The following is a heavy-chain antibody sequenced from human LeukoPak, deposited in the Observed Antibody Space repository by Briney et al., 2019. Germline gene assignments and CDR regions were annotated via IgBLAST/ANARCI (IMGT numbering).Heavy chain of an antibody. J-gene: IGHJ5*02. D-gene: IGHD6-6*01. CDR3: ARDLAARLGGFGP. V-gene: IGHV3-21*01. CDR2: ISSSSSYI. CDR1: GFTVSSNY. Sequence: GGSLRLSCAASGFTVSSNYMSWVRQAPGKGLEWVSSISSSSSYIYYADSVKGRFTISRDNAKNSLYLQMNSLRAEDPAVYYCARDLAARLGGFGPWGQGTLVTVSS.